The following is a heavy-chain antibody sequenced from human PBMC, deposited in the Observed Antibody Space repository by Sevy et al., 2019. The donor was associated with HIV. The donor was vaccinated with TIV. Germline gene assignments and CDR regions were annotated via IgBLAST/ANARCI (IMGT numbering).Heavy chain of an antibody. CDR3: ARPSIVGATTYGRYYYYGMDV. CDR2: IIPIFGTA. Sequence: ASVKVSCKASGGTFSSYAISWVRQAPGQGLEWMGGIIPIFGTANYAQKFQGRVTITADECTSTAYMELSSLRSEDTAVYYCARPSIVGATTYGRYYYYGMDVWGQGTTVTVSS. CDR1: GGTFSSYA. J-gene: IGHJ6*02. V-gene: IGHV1-69*13. D-gene: IGHD1-26*01.